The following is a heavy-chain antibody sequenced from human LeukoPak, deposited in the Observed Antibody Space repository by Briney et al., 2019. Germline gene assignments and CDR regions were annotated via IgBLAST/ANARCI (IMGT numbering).Heavy chain of an antibody. D-gene: IGHD2-8*02. CDR1: GFTFSSYT. J-gene: IGHJ3*02. Sequence: GRSLRLSCAASGFTFSSYTMHWVRQAPGQGLEWVAVISYDGSNKYYADSVKGRFTISGDTSKNTLYLQMNSLRAEDTAVYYCARDGGVPVDAFDIWGQGTMVTVSS. CDR3: ARDGGVPVDAFDI. V-gene: IGHV3-30-3*01. CDR2: ISYDGSNK.